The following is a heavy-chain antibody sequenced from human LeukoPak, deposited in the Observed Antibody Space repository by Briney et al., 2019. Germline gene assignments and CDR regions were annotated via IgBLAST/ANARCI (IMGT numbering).Heavy chain of an antibody. Sequence: QSGGSLRLSCAASGITFSSYGMSWVRQAPGKGLEWVSSISSTGGTTYYADSVKGRFTISRDNSKNTLFLQMNSLRAEDTAVYYCAVRYSGSWYLFDYWGQGTLVTVSS. J-gene: IGHJ4*02. D-gene: IGHD6-13*01. CDR1: GITFSSYG. V-gene: IGHV3-23*01. CDR2: ISSTGGTT. CDR3: AVRYSGSWYLFDY.